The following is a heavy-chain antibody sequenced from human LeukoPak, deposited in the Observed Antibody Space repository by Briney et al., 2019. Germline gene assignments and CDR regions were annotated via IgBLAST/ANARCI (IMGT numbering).Heavy chain of an antibody. CDR3: AKASLPPPRIAAAGYYVDY. J-gene: IGHJ4*02. CDR1: GFTFDDYA. CDR2: ISWNSGSI. D-gene: IGHD6-13*01. V-gene: IGHV3-9*01. Sequence: GGSLRLSCAASGFTFDDYAMHWVRQAPGKGLEWVSGISWNSGSIGYADSVKGRFTISRDNAKNSLYLQMNSLRAEDTALYYCAKASLPPPRIAAAGYYVDYWGQGTLVTVSS.